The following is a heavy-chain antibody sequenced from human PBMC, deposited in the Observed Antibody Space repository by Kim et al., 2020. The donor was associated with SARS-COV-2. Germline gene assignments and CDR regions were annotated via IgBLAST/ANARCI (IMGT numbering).Heavy chain of an antibody. Sequence: SETLSLTCAVYGGSFSGYYWSWIRQPPGKGLEWIGEINHSGSTNYNQSLKSRVTISVDTSKNQFSLKLRSVTAADTAVYYCARAGRQWLVRPIFYYFDYWGQGTLVTVSS. CDR1: GGSFSGYY. V-gene: IGHV4-34*01. CDR3: ARAGRQWLVRPIFYYFDY. D-gene: IGHD6-19*01. J-gene: IGHJ4*01. CDR2: INHSGST.